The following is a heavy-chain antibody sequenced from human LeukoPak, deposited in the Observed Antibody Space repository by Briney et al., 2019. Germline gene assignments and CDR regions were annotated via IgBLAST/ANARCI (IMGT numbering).Heavy chain of an antibody. J-gene: IGHJ5*02. CDR3: ARDHYYGSGSYYNGYNWFDP. Sequence: ASVKVSCKASGYTFTSYAMHWVRQAPGQRLEWMGWINAGNGNTKYSQKFQGRVTITRDTSASTAYMELSSLRSEDTAVYYCARDHYYGSGSYYNGYNWFDPWGQGTLVTVSS. CDR2: INAGNGNT. V-gene: IGHV1-3*01. D-gene: IGHD3-10*01. CDR1: GYTFTSYA.